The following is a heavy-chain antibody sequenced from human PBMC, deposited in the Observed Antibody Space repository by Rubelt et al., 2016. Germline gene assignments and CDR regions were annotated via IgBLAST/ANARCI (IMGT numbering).Heavy chain of an antibody. CDR1: GFTLDDYA. Sequence: GGGLVQPGRSLRLSCAASGFTLDDYAMHWVRQAPGKGLEWVSGISWNSGSIGYADSVKGRFTISRDNAKHSVYLQMNSLRVEETALYFCARRVEGMEHFDYWGQGTLVTVSS. CDR2: ISWNSGSI. J-gene: IGHJ4*01. V-gene: IGHV3-9*01. D-gene: IGHD1-1*01. CDR3: ARRVEGMEHFDY.